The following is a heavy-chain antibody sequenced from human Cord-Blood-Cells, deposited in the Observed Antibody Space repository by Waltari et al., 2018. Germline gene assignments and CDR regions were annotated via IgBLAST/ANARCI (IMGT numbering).Heavy chain of an antibody. CDR2: IYHSGST. V-gene: IGHV4-38-2*01. Sequence: QVQLQESGPGLVKPSETLSLTCAVSGYPISSGYYWGWIRQPPGKGLEWIGSIYHSGSTYYNPSLKSRVTISVDTSKNQFSLKLSSVTAADTAVYYCARAEIAAAGTVDYWGQGTLVTVSS. CDR3: ARAEIAAAGTVDY. J-gene: IGHJ4*02. D-gene: IGHD6-13*01. CDR1: GYPISSGYY.